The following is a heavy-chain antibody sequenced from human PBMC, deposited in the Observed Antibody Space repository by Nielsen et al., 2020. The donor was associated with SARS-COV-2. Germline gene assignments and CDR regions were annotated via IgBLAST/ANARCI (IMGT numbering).Heavy chain of an antibody. CDR3: ARGGSGYYWSYYFDY. Sequence: SETLSLTCTVSGGSVSSGSYYWSWKRQPTGKGLVWIGYIYYSGSTNYNPSLKSRVTISVDTSKNQFSLKLSSVTAADTAVYYCARGGSGYYWSYYFDYWGQGTLVTVSS. V-gene: IGHV4-61*01. CDR2: IYYSGST. J-gene: IGHJ4*02. CDR1: GGSVSSGSYY. D-gene: IGHD3-22*01.